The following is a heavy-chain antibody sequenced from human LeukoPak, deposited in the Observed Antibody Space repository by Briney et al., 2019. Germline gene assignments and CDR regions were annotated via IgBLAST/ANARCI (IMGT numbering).Heavy chain of an antibody. Sequence: GTSVKVSCKTSGFTFTSSAVQWVRQARGQRLEWIGWIVVGSGNTNYAQKFQERVTITRDMSTSTAYMELSSLRSEDTAVYYCAAGLFPRGAVITTDGVYFDYWGQGTLVTVSS. CDR1: GFTFTSSA. D-gene: IGHD3-22*01. V-gene: IGHV1-58*01. CDR3: AAGLFPRGAVITTDGVYFDY. J-gene: IGHJ4*02. CDR2: IVVGSGNT.